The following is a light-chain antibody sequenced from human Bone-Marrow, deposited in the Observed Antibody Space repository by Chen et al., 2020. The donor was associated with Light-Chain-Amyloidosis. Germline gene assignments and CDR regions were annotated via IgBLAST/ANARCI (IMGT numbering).Light chain of an antibody. CDR3: AVWDDDFNTPV. V-gene: IGLV1-36*01. Sequence: QSVLTQPPSVSAAPRQRVNISCSGSSSNIGSNPVNWYQHLPGQAPKLLNYYDDMGASGVSDRFSGSKSGSSASLAISGLQSEDEADYYCAVWDDDFNTPVFGGGTKLTVL. CDR1: SSNIGSNP. CDR2: YDD. J-gene: IGLJ3*02.